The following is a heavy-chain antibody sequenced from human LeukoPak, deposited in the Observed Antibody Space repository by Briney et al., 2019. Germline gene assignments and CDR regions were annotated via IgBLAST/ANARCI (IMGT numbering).Heavy chain of an antibody. J-gene: IGHJ4*02. CDR1: GFTFSSYA. CDR3: AKGLAYDSRSYFDY. CDR2: ISYDGSNK. Sequence: AGGSLRLSCAASGFTFSSYAMPWVRQAPGKGLEWVAVISYDGSNKYYADSVKGRFTISRDNSKNTLYLQMNSLRAEDTAVYYCAKGLAYDSRSYFDYWGQGTLVTVSS. V-gene: IGHV3-30-3*01. D-gene: IGHD3-22*01.